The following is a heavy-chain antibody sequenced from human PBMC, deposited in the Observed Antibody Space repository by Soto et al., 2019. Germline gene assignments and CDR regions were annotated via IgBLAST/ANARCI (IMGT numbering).Heavy chain of an antibody. CDR2: ISTDGSIT. J-gene: IGHJ4*02. Sequence: GGSLRLSCAASGLIFSNYKMHWVRQAPGKGLVWVSRISTDGSITDYADSVKGRFTVSRDNAKNTLYLQMNSLRVDDTAVYYCARDTNALHYWGPGTLVTVAS. CDR1: GLIFSNYK. V-gene: IGHV3-74*01. CDR3: ARDTNALHY. D-gene: IGHD2-2*01.